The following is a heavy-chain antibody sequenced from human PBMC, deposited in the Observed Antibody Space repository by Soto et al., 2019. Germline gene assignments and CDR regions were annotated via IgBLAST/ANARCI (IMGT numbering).Heavy chain of an antibody. CDR2: IKQDGSEK. CDR3: ARDYYRFNSGYGFSMDV. V-gene: IGHV3-7*01. D-gene: IGHD5-12*01. J-gene: IGHJ6*02. CDR1: GFTFSSYW. Sequence: GGSLRLSCAASGFTFSSYWMSWVRQAPGKGLEWVANIKQDGSEKYYVDSVKGRFTISRDNAKNSLYLHMNSLRAEDTAVYYCARDYYRFNSGYGFSMDVWGQGTTVTVSS.